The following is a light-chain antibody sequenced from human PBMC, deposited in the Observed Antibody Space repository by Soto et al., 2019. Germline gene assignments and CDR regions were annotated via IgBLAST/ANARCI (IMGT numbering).Light chain of an antibody. V-gene: IGKV3-20*01. CDR3: LQHNTFPFN. J-gene: IGKJ3*01. Sequence: EFVLTQSPGTLSLSPGERATLSCRASQSVSSSHIAWYQQKPGQAPRLLIYGPSNRATGIPDRFSGSGSATDFTLTISRLEPEDFATYYCLQHNTFPFNFGPGTRVD. CDR1: QSVSSSH. CDR2: GPS.